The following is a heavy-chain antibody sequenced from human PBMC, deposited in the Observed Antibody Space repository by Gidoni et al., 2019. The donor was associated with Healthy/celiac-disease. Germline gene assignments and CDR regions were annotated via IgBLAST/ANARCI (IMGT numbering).Heavy chain of an antibody. J-gene: IGHJ4*02. CDR3: TTDYGDYEGRGGGGFDY. CDR1: SVSNAW. V-gene: IGHV3-15*07. CDR2: IKSKTDGGTT. Sequence: SVSNAWMNWVRQAPGKGLEWVGRIKSKTDGGTTDYAAPVKGRFTISRDDSKNTLYLQMNSLKTEDTAVYYCTTDYGDYEGRGGGGFDYWGQGTLVTVSS. D-gene: IGHD4-17*01.